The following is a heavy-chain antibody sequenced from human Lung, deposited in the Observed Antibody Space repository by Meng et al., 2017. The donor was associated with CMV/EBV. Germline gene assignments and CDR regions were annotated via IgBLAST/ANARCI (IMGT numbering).Heavy chain of an antibody. CDR1: GYTFTGYY. J-gene: IGHJ6*02. D-gene: IGHD2-2*01. CDR3: ARNGYCSSTSCYRYGMDV. V-gene: IGHV1-2*02. CDR2: INPNSGGT. Sequence: SVKVSXXASGYTFTGYYMHWVRQAPGQGLEWMGWINPNSGGTNYAQKFQGRVTMTRDTSISTAYMELSRLRSDDTAVYYCARNGYCSSTSCYRYGMDVWGQGXTVTVSS.